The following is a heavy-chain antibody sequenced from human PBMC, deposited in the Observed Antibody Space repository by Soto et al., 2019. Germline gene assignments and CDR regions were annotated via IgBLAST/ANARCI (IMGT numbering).Heavy chain of an antibody. Sequence: EVRLVESGGGLVQPGRSLRLSCAASGFTFDDYAMHWVRQAPGKGLEWVSGISWNSGSIGYADSVKGRFTISRDNAKNSLYLQMNSLRAEDTALYYCAKGLAFGGVIVMPYFDYWGQGTLVTVSS. CDR2: ISWNSGSI. D-gene: IGHD3-16*02. J-gene: IGHJ4*02. CDR1: GFTFDDYA. CDR3: AKGLAFGGVIVMPYFDY. V-gene: IGHV3-9*01.